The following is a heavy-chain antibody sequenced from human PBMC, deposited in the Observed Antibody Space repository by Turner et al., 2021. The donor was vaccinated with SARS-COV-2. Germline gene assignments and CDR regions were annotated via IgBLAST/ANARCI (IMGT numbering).Heavy chain of an antibody. CDR1: GGTFSSYG. Sequence: QVQLVQSGAVVKKPGSSVKVSCKASGGTFSSYGISWVRQAPGQGLEWMGGIIPIFGTANYAQKFQGRVTITADESTSTAYMELSSLRSEDTAVYYCARRIQLWSLPGASDIWGQGTMVTVSS. CDR3: ARRIQLWSLPGASDI. J-gene: IGHJ3*02. V-gene: IGHV1-69*01. D-gene: IGHD5-18*01. CDR2: IIPIFGTA.